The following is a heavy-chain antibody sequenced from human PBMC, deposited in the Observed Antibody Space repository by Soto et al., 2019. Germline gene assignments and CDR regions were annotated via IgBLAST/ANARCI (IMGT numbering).Heavy chain of an antibody. CDR2: INAGNGNT. CDR1: GYTFTIYA. J-gene: IGHJ6*03. CDR3: ARDLILGYCSGGSCYYAWDYYYYYMDV. Sequence: ASVKVSCKASGYTFTIYAMHWVLQAPGQRLEWMGWINAGNGNTKYSQKFQGRVTITRDTSASTAYMELSSLRSEDTAVYYCARDLILGYCSGGSCYYAWDYYYYYMDVWGKGTTITVS. V-gene: IGHV1-3*01. D-gene: IGHD2-15*01.